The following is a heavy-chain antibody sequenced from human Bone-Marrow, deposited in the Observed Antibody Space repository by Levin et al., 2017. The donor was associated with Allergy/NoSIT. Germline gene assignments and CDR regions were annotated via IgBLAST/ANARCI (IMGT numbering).Heavy chain of an antibody. Sequence: SETLSLTCAVYGGSFSGYYWSWIRQPPGKGLEWIGEINHSGSTNYNPSLKSRVTISVDTSKNQFSLKLSSVTAADTAVYYCARGTYQLLYFRRGYWFDPWGQGTLVTVSS. CDR3: ARGTYQLLYFRRGYWFDP. CDR2: INHSGST. CDR1: GGSFSGYY. D-gene: IGHD2-2*02. J-gene: IGHJ5*02. V-gene: IGHV4-34*01.